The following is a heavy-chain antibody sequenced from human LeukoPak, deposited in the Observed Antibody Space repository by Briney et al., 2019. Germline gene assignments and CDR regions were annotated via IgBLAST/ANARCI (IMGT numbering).Heavy chain of an antibody. Sequence: PGGSLRLSCAASGFTFSSYAMSWVRQAPGKGLEWVSAISGSGGSTYYADSVKGRFTISRDNSKNTLYLQMNSLRAEDTAVYYCAKEGCGGDDYSNPYYYYYMDVWGKGTTVTVSS. CDR3: AKEGCGGDDYSNPYYYYYMDV. D-gene: IGHD4-11*01. CDR2: ISGSGGST. V-gene: IGHV3-23*01. CDR1: GFTFSSYA. J-gene: IGHJ6*03.